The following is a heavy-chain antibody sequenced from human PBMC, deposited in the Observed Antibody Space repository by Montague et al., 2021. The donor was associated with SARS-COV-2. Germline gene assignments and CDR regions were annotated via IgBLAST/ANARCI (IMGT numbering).Heavy chain of an antibody. CDR1: GGSFGDDH. D-gene: IGHD3-22*01. V-gene: IGHV4-34*01. CDR2: IKQSGGT. CDR3: ARGHLSVSMIVVVFTSASYYFDY. Sequence: SETLSLTCGVYGGSFGDDHWSWIRQPPGKGLEWIGDIKQSGGTNXNPSLKSRVTISVDTSKNQFSLKLTSATAADTAVYFCARGHLSVSMIVVVFTSASYYFDYWGQGAQVTVSS. J-gene: IGHJ4*02.